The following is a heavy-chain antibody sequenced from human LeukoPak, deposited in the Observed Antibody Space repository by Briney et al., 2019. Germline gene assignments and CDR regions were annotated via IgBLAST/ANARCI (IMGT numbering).Heavy chain of an antibody. CDR2: ISGDGGST. Sequence: GGSLRLSSAASGFTFADYAMHGVRQAPGKGLGWGSLISGDGGSTYHADSLKGRFTISRENRKNSLYLQMNSLRTEDTALYYCAKVSLRRAFDIWGQGTMVTVSS. V-gene: IGHV3-43*02. J-gene: IGHJ3*02. CDR1: GFTFADYA. D-gene: IGHD4-17*01. CDR3: AKVSLRRAFDI.